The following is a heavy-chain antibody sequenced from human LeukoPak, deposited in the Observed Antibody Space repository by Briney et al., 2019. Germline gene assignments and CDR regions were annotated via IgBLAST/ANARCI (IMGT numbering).Heavy chain of an antibody. CDR2: ISGSGGST. Sequence: PSETLSLTCTVSGGSIRSSSYYWGWIRQAPGKGLEWVSAISGSGGSTYYADSVKGRFTISRDNSKNTLYLQMNSLRAEDTALYYCARDAASGNNWFDPWGQGTLVTVSS. CDR3: ARDAASGNNWFDP. V-gene: IGHV3-23*01. J-gene: IGHJ5*02. CDR1: GGSIRSSSYY. D-gene: IGHD3-3*01.